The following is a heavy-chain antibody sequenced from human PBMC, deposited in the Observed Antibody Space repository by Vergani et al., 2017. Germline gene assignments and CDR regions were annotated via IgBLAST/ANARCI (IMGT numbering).Heavy chain of an antibody. Sequence: VQLVESGGGLVQPGGSLRLSCAASGFTFSSYGMHWVRQAPGKGLEWVAVIRYDGSNKYYADSVKGRFTISRDNAKNYLYLQMNSLRAEDTAVYYCARDADSSGGGDTAMAIDYWGQGTLVTVSS. D-gene: IGHD5-18*01. CDR2: IRYDGSNK. V-gene: IGHV3-33*08. J-gene: IGHJ4*02. CDR3: ARDADSSGGGDTAMAIDY. CDR1: GFTFSSYG.